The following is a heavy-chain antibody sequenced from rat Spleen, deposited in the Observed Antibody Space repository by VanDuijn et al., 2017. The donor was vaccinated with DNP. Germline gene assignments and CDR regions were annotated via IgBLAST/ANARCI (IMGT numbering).Heavy chain of an antibody. V-gene: IGHV5-31*01. D-gene: IGHD4-3*01. J-gene: IGHJ3*01. CDR1: GFIFNNYW. CDR3: ARQGYNSGYGGWFAY. Sequence: EVLLVESDGGLVQPGRSLKLSCVASGFIFNNYWMTWIRQAPGKGLEWVASIGSTGDNTYYSDSVKGRFTISRDNAKNTQYLQMDSLRSEDTATYYCARQGYNSGYGGWFAYWGQGTLVTVSS. CDR2: IGSTGDNT.